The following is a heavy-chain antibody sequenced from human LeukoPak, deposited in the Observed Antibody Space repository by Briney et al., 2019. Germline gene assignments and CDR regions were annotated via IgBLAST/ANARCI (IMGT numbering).Heavy chain of an antibody. V-gene: IGHV4-34*01. D-gene: IGHD2-15*01. CDR3: ARFSWWELGLLY. CDR1: GGSFSGYY. Sequence: SETLSLTCAVYGGSFSGYYWSRIRQPPGKGLEWIGEINHSGSTNYNPSLKSRVTISVDTSKNQFSLKLSSVTAADTAVYYCARFSWWELGLLYWGQGTLVTVSS. CDR2: INHSGST. J-gene: IGHJ4*02.